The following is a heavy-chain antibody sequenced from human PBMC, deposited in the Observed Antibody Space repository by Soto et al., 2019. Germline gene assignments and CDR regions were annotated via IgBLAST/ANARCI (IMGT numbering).Heavy chain of an antibody. D-gene: IGHD2-21*01. CDR2: ISGSGGST. CDR1: GFTFSSYA. Sequence: EVQLLESGGGLVQPGESLRLSCAASGFTFSSYAMIWVRQAPGKGLEWVSGISGSGGSTYYADSLKGRFTISRDNSKNTLFLQMRSLRVGDTAVYYCAKGVDGGGDYPFDYWGQGTLVTVSA. CDR3: AKGVDGGGDYPFDY. J-gene: IGHJ4*02. V-gene: IGHV3-23*01.